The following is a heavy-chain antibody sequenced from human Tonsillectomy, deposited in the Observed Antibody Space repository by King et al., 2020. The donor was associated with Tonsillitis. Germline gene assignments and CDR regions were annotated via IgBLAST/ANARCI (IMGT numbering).Heavy chain of an antibody. D-gene: IGHD3-3*01. Sequence: VQLQESGPGLVKPSETLSLTCTVSGGSISSYYWSWIRQPPGKGLEWIGYIYYSGSTNYNPSLKSRVTISVDTSKNQFSLKLSSVTAAETAVYYCARARHLRGNYDFWSGYARGWFDPWGQGTLVTVSS. V-gene: IGHV4-59*01. CDR2: IYYSGST. CDR1: GGSISSYY. CDR3: ARARHLRGNYDFWSGYARGWFDP. J-gene: IGHJ5*02.